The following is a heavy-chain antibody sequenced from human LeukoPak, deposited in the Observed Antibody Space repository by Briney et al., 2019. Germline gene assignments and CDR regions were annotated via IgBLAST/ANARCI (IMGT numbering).Heavy chain of an antibody. D-gene: IGHD7-27*01. Sequence: SVKVSCEASGYTFTGYYMHWVRQAPGQGLEWMGGIIPIFGTANYAQKFQGRVTITTDESTSTAYMELSSLRAEDTAVYYCAKDPNWAFWYFDLWGRGTLVTVSS. J-gene: IGHJ2*01. CDR3: AKDPNWAFWYFDL. V-gene: IGHV1-69*05. CDR1: GYTFTGYY. CDR2: IIPIFGTA.